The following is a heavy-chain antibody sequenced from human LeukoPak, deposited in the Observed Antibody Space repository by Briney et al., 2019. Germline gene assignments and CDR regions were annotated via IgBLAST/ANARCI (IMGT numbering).Heavy chain of an antibody. CDR2: IYYSGST. CDR1: GGSISSYY. J-gene: IGHJ4*02. D-gene: IGHD6-13*01. V-gene: IGHV4-59*01. CDR3: ARGPRGGSSWYELDY. Sequence: ASETLSLTRTVSGGSISSYYWSWIRQPPGKGLEWIGYIYYSGSTNYNPSLKSRVTISVDTSKNQFSLKLSSVTAADTAVYYCARGPRGGSSWYELDYWGQGTLVTVSS.